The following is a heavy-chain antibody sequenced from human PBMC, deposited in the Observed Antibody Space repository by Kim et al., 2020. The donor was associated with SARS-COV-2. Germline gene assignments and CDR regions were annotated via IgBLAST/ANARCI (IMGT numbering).Heavy chain of an antibody. Sequence: SETLSLTCAVYGGSFSGYYWSWIRQPPGKGLEWIGEINHSGSTNYNPSLKSRVTISVDTSKNQFSLKLSSVTAADTAVYYCAREYSSGWHLGPWPSQVDYWGQGTLVTVSS. CDR1: GGSFSGYY. CDR2: INHSGST. V-gene: IGHV4-34*01. D-gene: IGHD6-19*01. CDR3: AREYSSGWHLGPWPSQVDY. J-gene: IGHJ4*02.